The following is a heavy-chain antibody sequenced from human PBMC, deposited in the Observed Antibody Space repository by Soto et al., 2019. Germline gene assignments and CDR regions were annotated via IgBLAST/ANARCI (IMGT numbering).Heavy chain of an antibody. CDR1: GFTFSNYG. Sequence: GGSLRLSCAASGFTFSNYGMHWVRQAPGKGLEWVAVISYDGSNTYYADSVKGRFTISRDNSKNTLYLQMNSLRSEDTAVYYCARSPRNWGFDYWGLGTLVTVSS. J-gene: IGHJ4*02. CDR2: ISYDGSNT. CDR3: ARSPRNWGFDY. D-gene: IGHD7-27*01. V-gene: IGHV3-30*03.